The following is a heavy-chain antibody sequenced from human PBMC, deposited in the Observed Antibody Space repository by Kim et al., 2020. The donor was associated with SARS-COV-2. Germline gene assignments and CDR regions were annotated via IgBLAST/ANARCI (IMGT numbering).Heavy chain of an antibody. V-gene: IGHV3-33*01. J-gene: IGHJ2*01. CDR2: IWYDGSNK. CDR3: ARFSNVYYYGSGRRGCFDL. Sequence: GGSLRLSCAASGFTFSSYGMHWVRQAPGKGLEWVAVIWYDGSNKYYADSVKGRFTISRDNSKNTLYLQMNSLRAEDTAVYYCARFSNVYYYGSGRRGCFDLWGRGTLVTVSS. D-gene: IGHD3-10*01. CDR1: GFTFSSYG.